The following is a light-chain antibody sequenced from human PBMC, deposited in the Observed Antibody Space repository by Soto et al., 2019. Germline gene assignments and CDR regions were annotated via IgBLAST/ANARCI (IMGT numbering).Light chain of an antibody. CDR3: QQSYSTPL. V-gene: IGKV1-39*01. CDR2: AAS. CDR1: QSISNY. Sequence: DIQMTQSPSSLSASMGDRVTITCRASQSISNYVNWYQHKPGKAPRLLIYAASSLQTGVPTRFSGSGSGTDFTLTISGLPPEDFATYYCQQSYSTPLFGGGTMVEIK. J-gene: IGKJ4*01.